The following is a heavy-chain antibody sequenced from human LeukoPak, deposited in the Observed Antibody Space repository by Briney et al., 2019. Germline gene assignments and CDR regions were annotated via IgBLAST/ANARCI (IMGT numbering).Heavy chain of an antibody. D-gene: IGHD2-15*01. CDR1: GFTVSSAW. CDR3: VGYCSGGNCPNAFDI. CDR2: IKSKTDGGTT. J-gene: IGHJ3*02. V-gene: IGHV3-15*05. Sequence: GGSLRLACAASGFTVSSAWMGWVRQAPGRWREWVGRIKSKTDGGTTDYAAPVKGRFTISRDDSKNTLYLRMNSLKTEDTAVYYCVGYCSGGNCPNAFDIWGQGTMVTVSS.